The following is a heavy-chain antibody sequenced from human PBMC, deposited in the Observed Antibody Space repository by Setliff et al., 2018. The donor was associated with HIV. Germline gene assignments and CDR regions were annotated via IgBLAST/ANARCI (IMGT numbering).Heavy chain of an antibody. V-gene: IGHV4-61*09. J-gene: IGHJ4*01. CDR3: ARLSTGDLRLFEY. Sequence: SETLSLTCSVSGDSIRGSGDYWSWVRQPAGKRPEWIGHIYVTGSTAYKPYLRGRATISLDTSKNQFSLKLTSVTAADTAVYFCARLSTGDLRLFEYWGRGALVTVSS. CDR1: GDSIRGSGDY. CDR2: IYVTGST. D-gene: IGHD4-17*01.